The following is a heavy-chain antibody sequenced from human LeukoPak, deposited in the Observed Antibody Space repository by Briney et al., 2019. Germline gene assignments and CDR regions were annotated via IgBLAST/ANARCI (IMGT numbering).Heavy chain of an antibody. CDR1: GGSFSGYY. V-gene: IGHV4-34*01. D-gene: IGHD3-22*01. CDR2: INRSGGT. J-gene: IGHJ4*02. CDR3: ARGHVNLNYYDSSGYYYSFVY. Sequence: PSETLSLTCAVYGGSFSGYYWSWIRQPPGKGLEWIGEINRSGGTNYNPSLKSRVTISVDTSKNQFSLKLSSVTAADTAVYYCARGHVNLNYYDSSGYYYSFVYWGQGTLVTVSS.